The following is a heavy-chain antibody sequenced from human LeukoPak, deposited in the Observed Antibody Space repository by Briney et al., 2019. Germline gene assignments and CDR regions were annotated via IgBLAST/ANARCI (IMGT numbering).Heavy chain of an antibody. Sequence: ASVKVSCKASGYTFTSYDINWVRQATGQGLEWMGWMNPNSGNTGYAQKFQGRGTITRNTSISAAYMELSSRSSEDTAVYYCARGPGYQLLYYYYYMDVWGKGTTVTVSS. CDR3: ARGPGYQLLYYYYYMDV. D-gene: IGHD2-2*01. V-gene: IGHV1-8*03. CDR1: GYTFTSYD. J-gene: IGHJ6*03. CDR2: MNPNSGNT.